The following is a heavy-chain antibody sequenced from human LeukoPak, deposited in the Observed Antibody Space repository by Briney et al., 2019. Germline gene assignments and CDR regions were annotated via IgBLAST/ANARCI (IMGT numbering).Heavy chain of an antibody. D-gene: IGHD1-26*01. J-gene: IGHJ6*02. CDR1: GFTFSDYY. CDR3: ASPQLGQLLLYGMDV. Sequence: GGSLRLSCAASGFTFSDYYMSWIRQAPGKGLEWVAVISYDGSDKYYADSVKGRFIISRDNSKNMLNLQINSLRDEDTAVYYCASPQLGQLLLYGMDVWGQGTTVTVSS. CDR2: ISYDGSDK. V-gene: IGHV3-30-3*01.